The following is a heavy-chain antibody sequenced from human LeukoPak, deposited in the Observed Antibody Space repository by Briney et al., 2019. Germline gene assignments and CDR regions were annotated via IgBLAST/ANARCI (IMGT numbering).Heavy chain of an antibody. V-gene: IGHV3-33*01. CDR2: ILSDGSKE. CDR3: ARLKELRYSTGAFDI. D-gene: IGHD3-9*01. J-gene: IGHJ3*02. CDR1: GFTFSSYG. Sequence: PGGSLRLSCAASGFTFSSYGMHWVRQAPGKGLEWVAVILSDGSKEFYTDSVKGRFTISRDNSKNTLYLQMNSLRAEDTAVYYCARLKELRYSTGAFDIWGQGTMVTVSS.